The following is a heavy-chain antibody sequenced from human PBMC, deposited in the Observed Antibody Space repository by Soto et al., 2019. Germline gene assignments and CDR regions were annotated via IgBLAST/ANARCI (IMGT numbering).Heavy chain of an antibody. Sequence: ASVKVSCKASGYTFTSYAMHWVRQAPGQRLEWMGWINAGNGNTKYSQKFQSRVTITRDTSASTAYMELSSLRSEDTAVYYCARDRYDYVWGSYRWDYYYYGMDVWGQGTTVTVSS. V-gene: IGHV1-3*01. CDR2: INAGNGNT. D-gene: IGHD3-16*02. CDR3: ARDRYDYVWGSYRWDYYYYGMDV. J-gene: IGHJ6*02. CDR1: GYTFTSYA.